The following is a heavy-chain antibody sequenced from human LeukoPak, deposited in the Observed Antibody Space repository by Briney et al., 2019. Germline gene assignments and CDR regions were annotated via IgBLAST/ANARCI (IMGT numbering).Heavy chain of an antibody. Sequence: GGSLRLSCAASGFTFSSYAMSWVRQAPGKGLEWVSAISGGGGSTYYADSVKGRFTISRDNSKNTLYLQMNSLRAEDTAVYYCATGDDSNYFDYWGQGTLVTVSS. CDR2: ISGGGGST. CDR1: GFTFSSYA. V-gene: IGHV3-23*01. J-gene: IGHJ4*02. CDR3: ATGDDSNYFDY. D-gene: IGHD3-9*01.